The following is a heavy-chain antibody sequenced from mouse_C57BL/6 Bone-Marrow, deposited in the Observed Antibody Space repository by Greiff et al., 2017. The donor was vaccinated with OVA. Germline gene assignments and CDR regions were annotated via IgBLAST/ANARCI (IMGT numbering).Heavy chain of an antibody. J-gene: IGHJ4*01. CDR2: ISSGSSTI. Sequence: EVKLQESGGGLVKPGGSLKLSCAASGFTFSDYGMHWVRQAPEKGLEWVAYISSGSSTIYYADQVKGRFTISRYNAKNTLFLQLTSLRSEDTAMDYCATYGNYFYYAMDYWWQGTSVTVSS. CDR1: GFTFSDYG. CDR3: ATYGNYFYYAMDY. V-gene: IGHV5-17*01. D-gene: IGHD2-10*02.